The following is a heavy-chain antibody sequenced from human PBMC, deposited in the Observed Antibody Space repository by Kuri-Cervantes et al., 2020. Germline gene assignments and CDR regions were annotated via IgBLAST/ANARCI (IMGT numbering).Heavy chain of an antibody. J-gene: IGHJ4*02. CDR2: ISYDGSNK. Sequence: GESLKISCAASGFTFSSYGMHWVRQAPGKGLEWVAVISYDGSNKYYADSVKGRFTISRDNSKNTLYLQMNSLRAEDTAVYYCASTSDILTGYADYFDYWGQGTLVTVSS. CDR1: GFTFSSYG. CDR3: ASTSDILTGYADYFDY. D-gene: IGHD3-9*01. V-gene: IGHV3-30*03.